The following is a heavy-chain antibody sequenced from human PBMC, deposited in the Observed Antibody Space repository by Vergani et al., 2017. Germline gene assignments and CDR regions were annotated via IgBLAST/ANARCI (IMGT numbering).Heavy chain of an antibody. CDR2: IWYDGSKE. D-gene: IGHD2-8*01. CDR3: ARSGYCAHGVCYMTYYYYMDV. CDR1: GFTLSSHA. J-gene: IGHJ6*03. Sequence: VQVVETGGGLVQPGRSLRLSCAGSGFTLSSHAMHWVRQAPGKGLEWVAFIWYDGSKEYYADSVKGRFTISRDNSKNTLYLQMNNLRAADTAVYYCARSGYCAHGVCYMTYYYYMDVWGKGTAVTVSS. V-gene: IGHV3-33*01.